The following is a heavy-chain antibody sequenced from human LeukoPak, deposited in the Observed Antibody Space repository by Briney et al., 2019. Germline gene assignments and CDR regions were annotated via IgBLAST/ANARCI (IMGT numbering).Heavy chain of an antibody. D-gene: IGHD6-19*01. CDR2: IYYSGST. CDR1: GGSISSYY. J-gene: IGHJ4*02. V-gene: IGHV4-59*01. Sequence: PSETLSLTCTVSGGSISSYYWSWIRQPPGKGLEWIGYIYYSGSTNYNPSLKSRVTISVDTSKNQFSLKLSSVTAADTAVYYCARGGSGWYELFDYWGQGTLVTVSS. CDR3: ARGGSGWYELFDY.